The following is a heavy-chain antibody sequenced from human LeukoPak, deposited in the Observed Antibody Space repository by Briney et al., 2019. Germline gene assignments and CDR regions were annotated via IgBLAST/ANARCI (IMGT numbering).Heavy chain of an antibody. D-gene: IGHD3-10*01. CDR3: AAYYYGSGSSPGFFDP. CDR1: GGSISSVNYY. J-gene: IGHJ5*02. CDR2: IYYVGTT. V-gene: IGHV4-39*01. Sequence: SETLSLTCTVSGGSISSVNYYWGWIRQAPGRGLECIGNIYYVGTTYYNPSLRSRVTISVDTSKGQFSLKLTSVTAADTAVYYCAAYYYGSGSSPGFFDPRGQGTLVTVSS.